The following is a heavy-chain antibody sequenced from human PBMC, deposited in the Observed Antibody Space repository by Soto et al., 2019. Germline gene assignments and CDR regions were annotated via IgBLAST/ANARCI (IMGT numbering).Heavy chain of an antibody. J-gene: IGHJ6*02. V-gene: IGHV5-51*01. Sequence: GESLKISCNGSGYSFTRYWIGWVRQMPWKGLEWMGIIYPGDSDTRYSPSFQGQVTISAGKSISTAYLQWSSLKASDTAMYYCARHAGYCTNGVCYPYYYYGMDVWGQGTTVTVSS. CDR2: IYPGDSDT. CDR3: ARHAGYCTNGVCYPYYYYGMDV. CDR1: GYSFTRYW. D-gene: IGHD2-8*01.